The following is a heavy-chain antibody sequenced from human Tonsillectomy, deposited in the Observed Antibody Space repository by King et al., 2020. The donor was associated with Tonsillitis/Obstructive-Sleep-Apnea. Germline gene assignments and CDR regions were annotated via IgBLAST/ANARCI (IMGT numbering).Heavy chain of an antibody. D-gene: IGHD4-17*01. CDR3: AIDRDGDATVGNAFDI. V-gene: IGHV3-23*04. CDR1: GFNFSSYA. J-gene: IGHJ3*02. CDR2: ISGSGGGT. Sequence: QLVESGGGLVQPGGSLRLSCAASGFNFSSYAMSWVRQAPGKGLEWVSAISGSGGGTYYADSVKGRFTISRDNSKNTLYLQMNSLRAEDTAVYYCAIDRDGDATVGNAFDIWGQGTGVTVSS.